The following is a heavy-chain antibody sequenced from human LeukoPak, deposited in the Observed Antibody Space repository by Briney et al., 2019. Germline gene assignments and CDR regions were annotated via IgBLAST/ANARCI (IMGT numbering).Heavy chain of an antibody. J-gene: IGHJ6*02. CDR3: AGGWEYGGHNYYYYGMDV. D-gene: IGHD4-23*01. CDR1: GFTFSSYG. CDR2: ISSDGSNK. V-gene: IGHV3-30*03. Sequence: QSGGSLRLSCAASGFTFSSYGMNWVRQAPGKGLEWVAVISSDGSNKYYADSVKGRFTISRDNSKNTLYLQMNSLRAEDTAVYYCAGGWEYGGHNYYYYGMDVWGQGTTVTVSS.